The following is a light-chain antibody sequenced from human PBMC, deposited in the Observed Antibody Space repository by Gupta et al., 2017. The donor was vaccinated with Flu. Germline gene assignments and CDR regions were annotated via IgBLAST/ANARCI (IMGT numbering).Light chain of an antibody. V-gene: IGKV1-39*01. J-gene: IGKJ1*01. CDR3: QQSDSTPQT. Sequence: DIQMTQSPSSLSASVGDRVTITCRASQSMSSYLNRYQQKPGKAPKLLIYAASRLQSGVPSRFSGSGSGTDFTLTISRLQPEDFATYYCQQSDSTPQTFGQGTKVEIK. CDR1: QSMSSY. CDR2: AAS.